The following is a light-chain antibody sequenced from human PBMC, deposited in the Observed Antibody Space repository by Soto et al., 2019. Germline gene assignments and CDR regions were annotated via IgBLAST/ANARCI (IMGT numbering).Light chain of an antibody. CDR1: SSDVGDYDY. Sequence: QSVLTQPASVSGSPGQSITISCTGTSSDVGDYDYVSWYQQHPGKAPRLMIYKASNRPSGVSHRFSGSRSGNTASLTISGLQAEDEADYYCSSYTSGSTLYVFGTGTKVTVL. J-gene: IGLJ1*01. V-gene: IGLV2-14*01. CDR3: SSYTSGSTLYV. CDR2: KAS.